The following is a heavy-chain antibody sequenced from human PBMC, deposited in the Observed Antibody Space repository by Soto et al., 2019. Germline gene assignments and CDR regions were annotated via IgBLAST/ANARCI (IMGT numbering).Heavy chain of an antibody. J-gene: IGHJ6*02. Sequence: GGSLRLSCAASGFTFSNAWMNWVRQAPGKGLEWVGRIKSKTDGGTTDYAAPVKGRFTISRDDSKNTLYLQMNSLKTEDTAVYYCTTGPPTFRIAAAGTVGYYYYYGMDVWGQGTTVTVSS. CDR2: IKSKTDGGTT. V-gene: IGHV3-15*07. CDR3: TTGPPTFRIAAAGTVGYYYYYGMDV. D-gene: IGHD6-13*01. CDR1: GFTFSNAW.